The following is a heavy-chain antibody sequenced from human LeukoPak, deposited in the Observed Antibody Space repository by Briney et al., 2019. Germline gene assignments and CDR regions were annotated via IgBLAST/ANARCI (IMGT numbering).Heavy chain of an antibody. Sequence: GGSLRLSCAASGSTVSSKYMRWVRQAPGKGLEWVSIFYGGGTTYYADSVKGRFTTSRDNSKNTVYLQMNSLRAEDTAVYYCARDVDRSSWLGYGGQGTLVTVSS. V-gene: IGHV3-66*01. J-gene: IGHJ4*02. CDR3: ARDVDRSSWLGY. D-gene: IGHD6-13*01. CDR2: FYGGGTT. CDR1: GSTVSSKY.